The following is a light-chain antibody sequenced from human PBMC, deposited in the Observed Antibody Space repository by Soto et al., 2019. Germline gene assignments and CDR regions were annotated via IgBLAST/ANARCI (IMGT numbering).Light chain of an antibody. CDR3: QQYDISLPIP. Sequence: ERVVKQSPVTFCLSPGERATLPCRASQSVTSRQLAWYQQKPGQPPRLLIYGISSRANGIPDRFSGSGSGTDFTLTISRLEPEDYAVYYCQQYDISLPIPFGQGTRLDIK. CDR1: QSVTSRQ. CDR2: GIS. V-gene: IGKV3-20*01. J-gene: IGKJ5*01.